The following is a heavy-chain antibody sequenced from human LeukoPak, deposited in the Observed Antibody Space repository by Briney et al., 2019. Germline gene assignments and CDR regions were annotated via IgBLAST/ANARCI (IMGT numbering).Heavy chain of an antibody. CDR3: ARVRSTRYCSSTSCYDYYGMDV. CDR1: GYTFTSYD. D-gene: IGHD2-2*01. CDR2: MNPNSGNT. J-gene: IGHJ6*02. Sequence: GASVKVSCKASGYTFTSYDINWVRQATGQGLEWMGWMNPNSGNTGYAQKFQGRVTMTRNTSISTAYMELSSLRSEDTAVYYCARVRSTRYCSSTSCYDYYGMDVWGQGTTVTVSS. V-gene: IGHV1-8*01.